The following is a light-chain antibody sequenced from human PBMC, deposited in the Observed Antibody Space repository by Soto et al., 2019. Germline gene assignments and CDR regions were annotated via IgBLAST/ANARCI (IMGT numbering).Light chain of an antibody. CDR2: EVS. Sequence: QSALTQPASVSGSPGQPISIPCTGTSSDVGVYNYVSWYQLHPGKAPKLIIYEVSNRPSGVSNRFSGSKSGHTASLTISGLLAEDEADYYCISYISSAAYVFGTGTKVTVX. CDR1: SSDVGVYNY. CDR3: ISYISSAAYV. J-gene: IGLJ1*01. V-gene: IGLV2-14*01.